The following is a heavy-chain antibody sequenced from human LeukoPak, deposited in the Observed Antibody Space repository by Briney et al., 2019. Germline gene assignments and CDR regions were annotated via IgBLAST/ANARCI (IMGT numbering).Heavy chain of an antibody. CDR1: GFTFSDYY. V-gene: IGHV3-53*01. D-gene: IGHD3-16*01. CDR2: IYSGGST. J-gene: IGHJ4*02. CDR3: ARDGGAVDY. Sequence: GGSLRLSCAASGFTFSDYYMSWVRQAPGKGLEWVSVIYSGGSTYYADSVKGRFTISRDNSKNTLYLQMNSLRAEDTAVYYCARDGGAVDYWGQGTLVTVSS.